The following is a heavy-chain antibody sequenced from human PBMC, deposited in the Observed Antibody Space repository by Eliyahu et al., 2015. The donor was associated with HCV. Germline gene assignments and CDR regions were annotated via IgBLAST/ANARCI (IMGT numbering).Heavy chain of an antibody. Sequence: EVQLLESGGGLVKPGGSLXLSCAASGFIFSDXTMSWVRQTPGKGLEWVSSMSSSGSYTYYADSVNGRLTISRDNTENLLFLQMNSLRADDTATYFCARASSSYFLDHWGQGTLVTVSS. CDR2: MSSSGSYT. CDR1: GFIFSDXT. V-gene: IGHV3-21*01. CDR3: ARASSSYFLDH. J-gene: IGHJ4*02. D-gene: IGHD6-6*01.